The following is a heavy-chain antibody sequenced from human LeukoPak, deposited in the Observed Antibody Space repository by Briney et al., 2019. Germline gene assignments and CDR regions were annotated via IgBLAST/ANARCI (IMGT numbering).Heavy chain of an antibody. D-gene: IGHD2/OR15-2a*01. Sequence: SETLSLTCTVSGDSMRSYYWNWICQPAGRGLEWIGRIGSSGNTNYNPSLGSRVTVSVDLSKNQFSLKLYFVTAADTAVYYCTRGEFDCDSWGQGILVTVSS. J-gene: IGHJ4*02. CDR2: IGSSGNT. V-gene: IGHV4-4*07. CDR3: TRGEFDCDS. CDR1: GDSMRSYY.